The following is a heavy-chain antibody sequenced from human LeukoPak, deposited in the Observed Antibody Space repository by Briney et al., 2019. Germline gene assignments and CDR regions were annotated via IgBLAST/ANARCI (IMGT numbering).Heavy chain of an antibody. D-gene: IGHD5-18*01. V-gene: IGHV1-69*05. Sequence: SVKVSCKASGGTFSSYAISWVRQAPGQGPEWMGVVIPIFGTANYAQKFQGRVTITTDESTSTAYMELSSLRSEDTAVYYCARDGRTWIQLWSGKDAFDIWGQGTMVTVSS. CDR3: ARDGRTWIQLWSGKDAFDI. CDR1: GGTFSSYA. J-gene: IGHJ3*02. CDR2: VIPIFGTA.